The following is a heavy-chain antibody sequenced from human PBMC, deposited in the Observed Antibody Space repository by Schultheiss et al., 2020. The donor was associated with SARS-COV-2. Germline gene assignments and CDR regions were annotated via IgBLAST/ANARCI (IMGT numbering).Heavy chain of an antibody. CDR1: GFTFSSYA. Sequence: GESLKISCAASGFTFSSYAMHWVRQAPGKGLEWVAVISYDGSNKYYADSVKGRFTISRDNSKNTLYLQMNSLRAEDTAVYYCARGVWFDPWGQGTLVTVSS. J-gene: IGHJ5*02. CDR3: ARGVWFDP. CDR2: ISYDGSNK. V-gene: IGHV3-30*14.